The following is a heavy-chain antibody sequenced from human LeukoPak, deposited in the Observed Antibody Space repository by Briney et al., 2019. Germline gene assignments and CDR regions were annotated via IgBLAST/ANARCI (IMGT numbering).Heavy chain of an antibody. Sequence: ASVKVSCKVSGYTLTELSMHWVRQAPGKGLEWMGGFDPEDGETIYAQKFQGRVTMTRDTSISTAYMELSSLRSDDTAVYYCARDSSWYWGQGTLVTVSS. CDR1: GYTLTELS. CDR3: ARDSSWY. CDR2: FDPEDGET. J-gene: IGHJ4*02. V-gene: IGHV1-24*01.